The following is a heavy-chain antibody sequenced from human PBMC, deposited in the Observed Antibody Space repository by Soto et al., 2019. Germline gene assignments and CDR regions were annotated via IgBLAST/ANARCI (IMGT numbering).Heavy chain of an antibody. D-gene: IGHD3-22*01. CDR3: ARGLDYYDSSGYHVYFDY. V-gene: IGHV3-21*01. CDR2: IRSSSSYI. Sequence: EVQLVESGGGLVKPGGSLRLSCAASGFTFSRYSMNWVRQAPGKGLEWVSSIRSSSSYIYYADSVKGRFTISRDNAKNSLYLQMNSLRAEDTAVYYCARGLDYYDSSGYHVYFDYWGQGTLVTVSS. J-gene: IGHJ4*02. CDR1: GFTFSRYS.